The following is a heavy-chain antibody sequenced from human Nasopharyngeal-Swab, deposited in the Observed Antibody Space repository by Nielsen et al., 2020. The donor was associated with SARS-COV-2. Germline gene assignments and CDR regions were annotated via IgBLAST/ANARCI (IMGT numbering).Heavy chain of an antibody. CDR3: ASDSRY. J-gene: IGHJ4*02. CDR2: ISSSGSYM. Sequence: GESLKISCAASGFTVDSSFMTWVRQAPGQGLEWVSSISSSGSYMYYTDSVKGRFTMPRDNAKNSLYLQMNSLRAEDTAVYYCASDSRYWGQGTLVTVSS. V-gene: IGHV3-21*01. CDR1: GFTVDSSF. D-gene: IGHD2-2*01.